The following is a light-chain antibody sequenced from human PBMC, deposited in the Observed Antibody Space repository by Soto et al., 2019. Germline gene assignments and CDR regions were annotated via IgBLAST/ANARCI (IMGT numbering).Light chain of an antibody. CDR1: QSLVFSDGNIY. V-gene: IGKV2-30*01. J-gene: IGKJ1*01. CDR3: MQGTRLLWT. CDR2: KVS. Sequence: DVVLTQSPLYLPVAIGQPASISCRSSQSLVFSDGNIYLNWCQQRPGQTPRRRIYKVSNRDSGVPDRFSGRGLGTYFTLRISRVEAEDVGVYYVMQGTRLLWTFGQGTKVEIK.